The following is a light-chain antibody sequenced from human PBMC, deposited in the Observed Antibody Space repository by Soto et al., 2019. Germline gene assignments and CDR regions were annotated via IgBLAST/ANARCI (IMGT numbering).Light chain of an antibody. CDR3: QKSNSAPLT. J-gene: IGKJ3*01. CDR1: QGTSNY. V-gene: IGKV1-27*01. CDR2: AAS. Sequence: DIQMTQSPSSLSASVGDRVTITCRVSQGTSNYLAWYQQKPGKVPKLLIYAASTLQSGVPSRFSGSGSGTDFALTISSLQPEDVATYYCQKSNSAPLTFGPGTKVDIK.